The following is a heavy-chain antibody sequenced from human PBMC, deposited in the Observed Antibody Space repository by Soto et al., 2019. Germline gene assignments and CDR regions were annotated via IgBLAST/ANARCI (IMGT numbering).Heavy chain of an antibody. CDR2: ISNNGAHT. CDR3: ARRGYGSRWPNAYMDV. D-gene: IGHD6-13*01. CDR1: VGTFSNYE. Sequence: VQLVQSGAEVKKPGSSVKVSCRASVGTFSNYEMHWVRQAPGKGLEYVSGISNNGAHTDYAKSVKGRFTISRDNSVNTLSLQMGSLRAEDMALYYCARRGYGSRWPNAYMDVGGKGTTVTGSS. J-gene: IGHJ6*03. V-gene: IGHV3-64*01.